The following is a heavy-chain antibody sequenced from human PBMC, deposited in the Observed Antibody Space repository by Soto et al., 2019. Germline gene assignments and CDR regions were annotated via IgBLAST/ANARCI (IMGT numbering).Heavy chain of an antibody. CDR1: GYTFTSYA. CDR2: IDTGNGKT. Sequence: ASVKVSCKASGYTFTSYAVHWVRQAPGQRLEWMGWIDTGNGKTDYSQNFQGRVTITRDTSATTAFMELSSLRSEDTAVYYCARGEDNSGYDYFDNWGQGALVTVSS. J-gene: IGHJ4*02. D-gene: IGHD3-22*01. V-gene: IGHV1-3*04. CDR3: ARGEDNSGYDYFDN.